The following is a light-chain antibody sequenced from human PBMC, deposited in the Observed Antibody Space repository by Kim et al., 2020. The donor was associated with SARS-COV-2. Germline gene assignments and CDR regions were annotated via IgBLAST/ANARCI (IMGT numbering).Light chain of an antibody. CDR1: QSVTSNY. Sequence: PGERAPLSCRASQSVTSNYLAWYQQKPGQAPRLLIYGASSRATGIPDRFSGSGSGTDFTLTISRLEPEDFVVYYCHQYAGSPLTFGGGTKVDIK. V-gene: IGKV3-20*01. CDR2: GAS. J-gene: IGKJ4*01. CDR3: HQYAGSPLT.